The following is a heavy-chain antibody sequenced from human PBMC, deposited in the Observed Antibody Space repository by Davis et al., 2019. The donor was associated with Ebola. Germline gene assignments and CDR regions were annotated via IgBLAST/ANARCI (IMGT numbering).Heavy chain of an antibody. J-gene: IGHJ4*02. Sequence: GESLKISCAASGFTFSSYGMHWVRQAPGKGLEWVAVIWYDGSNKYYADSVKGRFTISRDNSKNTLYLQMNSLKTEDTAVYYCSPSYGGKDYWGQGTLVTVSS. CDR2: IWYDGSNK. D-gene: IGHD4-23*01. CDR1: GFTFSSYG. V-gene: IGHV3-33*01. CDR3: SPSYGGKDY.